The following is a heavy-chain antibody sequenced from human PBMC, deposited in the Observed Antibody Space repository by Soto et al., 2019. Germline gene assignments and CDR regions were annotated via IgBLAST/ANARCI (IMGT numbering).Heavy chain of an antibody. CDR2: IKQDGSEK. CDR1: GFTFSSYW. Sequence: GGSLRLSCAASGFTFSSYWMSWVRQAPGKGLEWVANIKQDGSEKYYVDSVKGRFTISRDNAKNSLYLQMNSLRAEDTAVYYCASDRDYGGNSYFDYWGQGTLVTVSS. CDR3: ASDRDYGGNSYFDY. V-gene: IGHV3-7*03. D-gene: IGHD4-17*01. J-gene: IGHJ4*02.